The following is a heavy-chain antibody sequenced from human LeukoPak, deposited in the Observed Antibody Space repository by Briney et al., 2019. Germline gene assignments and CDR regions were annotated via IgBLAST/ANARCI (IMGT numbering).Heavy chain of an antibody. CDR1: GFTFSDYS. CDR2: ISGSSTYI. CDR3: ARGGQFSGNQC. Sequence: GGSLRLSCAASGFTFSDYSMNWVRQAPGKGLEWVSSISGSSTYIYYADSVKGRFTISRDNAKNSLYLQMNSLRAEDTAVYYCARGGQFSGNQCWGQGTLVIVSS. V-gene: IGHV3-21*01. D-gene: IGHD1-26*01. J-gene: IGHJ4*02.